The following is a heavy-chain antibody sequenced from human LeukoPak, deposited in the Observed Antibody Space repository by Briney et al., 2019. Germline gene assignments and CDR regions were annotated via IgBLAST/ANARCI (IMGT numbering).Heavy chain of an antibody. CDR3: ARDDRYYDFWSGYRPGVFYYYYMDV. V-gene: IGHV1-69*06. CDR1: GGTFSSYV. Sequence: GASVKVSCKASGGTFSSYVISWVRQAPGQGLEWMGGIIPIFGTANYAQKFQGRVTITADKSTSTAYMELSSLRSEDTAVYYCARDDRYYDFWSGYRPGVFYYYYMDVWGKGTTVTVSS. J-gene: IGHJ6*03. CDR2: IIPIFGTA. D-gene: IGHD3-3*01.